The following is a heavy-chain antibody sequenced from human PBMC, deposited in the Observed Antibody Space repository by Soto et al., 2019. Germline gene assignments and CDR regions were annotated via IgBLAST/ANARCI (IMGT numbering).Heavy chain of an antibody. Sequence: EVQLVESGGGLIQPGGSLRLSCAVSGFTVSNNYMSWGRQAPGKGLEGVSVIYSGGYTAYGDSVKGRFTISRDNSKNTLSFQKPPWRPVAPAVDYCATNPGGGGYWVQGTLVTVSS. V-gene: IGHV3-53*01. CDR2: IYSGGYT. D-gene: IGHD3-16*01. CDR1: GFTVSNNY. CDR3: ATNPGGGGY. J-gene: IGHJ4*02.